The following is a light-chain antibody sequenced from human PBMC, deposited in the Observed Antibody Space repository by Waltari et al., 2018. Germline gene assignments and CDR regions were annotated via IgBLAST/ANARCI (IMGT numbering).Light chain of an antibody. CDR2: DII. Sequence: QSALTQPASVSGSPGQSITISCTGTSSDIGGYEQVSWYQQHPGKATKLMIYDIIKRPSGVSDRFSGSKSGNTASLTISGLQAEDEADYYCSSYAPSSTVFGGGTKLTVL. CDR1: SSDIGGYEQ. J-gene: IGLJ2*01. V-gene: IGLV2-14*03. CDR3: SSYAPSSTV.